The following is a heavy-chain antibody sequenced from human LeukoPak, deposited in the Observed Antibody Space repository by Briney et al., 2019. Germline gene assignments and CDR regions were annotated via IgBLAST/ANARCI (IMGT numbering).Heavy chain of an antibody. J-gene: IGHJ4*02. CDR3: ATTYYYDSSGPFDY. CDR2: IIPIFGTA. Sequence: GASVKVSCKASGGTFSSYAISWVRQAPGQGLEWMGGIIPIFGTANYAQKFQGRVTITADKSTSTAYMELSSLRSEDTAVYYCATTYYYDSSGPFDYWGQGTLVTVSS. V-gene: IGHV1-69*06. CDR1: GGTFSSYA. D-gene: IGHD3-22*01.